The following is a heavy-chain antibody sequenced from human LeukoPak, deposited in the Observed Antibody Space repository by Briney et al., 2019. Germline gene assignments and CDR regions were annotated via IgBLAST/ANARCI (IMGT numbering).Heavy chain of an antibody. V-gene: IGHV3-33*01. CDR2: IWYDGSNK. D-gene: IGHD1-26*01. Sequence: GGSLRPSCAASGFTFSDYTIHWVRQAPGKGLEWVAVIWYDGSNKYYADSVKGRFTISRDNSKNTLYLQMNSLRAEDTAMYYCATNSGSPGGYWGQGTLVTVSS. CDR1: GFTFSDYT. CDR3: ATNSGSPGGY. J-gene: IGHJ4*02.